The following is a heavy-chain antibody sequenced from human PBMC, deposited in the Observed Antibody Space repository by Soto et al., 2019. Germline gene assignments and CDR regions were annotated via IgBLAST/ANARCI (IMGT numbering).Heavy chain of an antibody. Sequence: SLNLYRQSSGDAYSRDVIGWVRKKRRKGLEWMGGIIPIFGKANYAQKFQGSVTITADESTSTAYMELSSLRSEDTAGYYCARGDIVVVPAAIFYYGMDVWGQGTTVTLSS. CDR1: GDAYSRDV. CDR2: IIPIFGKA. CDR3: ARGDIVVVPAAIFYYGMDV. D-gene: IGHD2-2*01. J-gene: IGHJ6*01. V-gene: IGHV1-69*13.